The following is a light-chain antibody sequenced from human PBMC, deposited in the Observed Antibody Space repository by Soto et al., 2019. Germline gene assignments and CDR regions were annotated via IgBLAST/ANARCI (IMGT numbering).Light chain of an antibody. CDR2: KAS. CDR3: QQYGSSSPWT. V-gene: IGKV1-5*03. CDR1: QSISSW. J-gene: IGKJ1*01. Sequence: DIQMTQSPSTLSASVGDRVTITCRASQSISSWLAWYQQKPGKAPKLLIYKASSLETGVPSRFSGSVSGTEFTLIICSLQPDDFASYYCQQYGSSSPWTFGQGTKVEIK.